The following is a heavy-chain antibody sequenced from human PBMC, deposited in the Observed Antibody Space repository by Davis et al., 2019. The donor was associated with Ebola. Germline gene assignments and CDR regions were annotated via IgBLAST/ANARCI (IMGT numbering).Heavy chain of an antibody. CDR3: AADGNMRAVAGIFDI. CDR1: GFTFTNSA. Sequence: AASVKVSCQTSGFTFTNSAVQWVRQTRGQRLEWIGWIVVGRGNKNFAQKFQERLTITRDMSTSTAYLELSSLRSEDTAVYYCAADGNMRAVAGIFDIWGQGTMVTVSS. D-gene: IGHD6-19*01. J-gene: IGHJ3*02. V-gene: IGHV1-58*01. CDR2: IVVGRGNK.